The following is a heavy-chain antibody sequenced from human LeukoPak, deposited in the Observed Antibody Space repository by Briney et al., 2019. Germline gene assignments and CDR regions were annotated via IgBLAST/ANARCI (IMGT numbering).Heavy chain of an antibody. CDR3: AKDHLYLCHRD. CDR1: GFIFSSYA. CDR2: VSAGGDST. Sequence: GGSLRLSCAASGFIFSSYAMSWVRQAPGKGLEWVSTVSAGGDSTNYADSVKGRFTISRDNSKNTLYLQMNSLRAEDTAVYYCAKDHLYLCHRDWGQGTLVTVSS. J-gene: IGHJ4*02. D-gene: IGHD2/OR15-2a*01. V-gene: IGHV3-23*01.